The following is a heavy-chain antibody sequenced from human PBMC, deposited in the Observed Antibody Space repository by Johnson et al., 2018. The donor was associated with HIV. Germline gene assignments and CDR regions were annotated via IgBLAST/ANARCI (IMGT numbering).Heavy chain of an antibody. CDR1: GFTFSNAW. CDR3: TTDRVGSGSHDAFDI. CDR2: IKSKTDGGTT. J-gene: IGHJ3*02. Sequence: VQLVESGGGLVKPGGSLRLSCAASGFTFSNAWMSWVRQAPGKGLEWVGRIKSKTDGGTTDYAAPVKGRFIISRDDSKNTLYLQMNSLKSEDTAVYYCTTDRVGSGSHDAFDIWGQGTMVTVSS. V-gene: IGHV3-15*01. D-gene: IGHD1-26*01.